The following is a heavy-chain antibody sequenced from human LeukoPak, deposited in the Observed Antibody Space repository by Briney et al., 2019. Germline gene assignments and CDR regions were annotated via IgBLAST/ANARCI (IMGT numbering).Heavy chain of an antibody. CDR2: ISASGGVT. V-gene: IGHV3-23*01. CDR1: GFTFFESA. Sequence: GGSLTLSCAASGFTFFESAMSWVRQAPGKGLEWVAGISASGGVTYYTDSVKGRFTISRDTSKSTVYLQMHSLRVDDAAVYFCAKGGIYGDCGAFWGQGTLVAVSS. D-gene: IGHD4-17*01. J-gene: IGHJ4*02. CDR3: AKGGIYGDCGAF.